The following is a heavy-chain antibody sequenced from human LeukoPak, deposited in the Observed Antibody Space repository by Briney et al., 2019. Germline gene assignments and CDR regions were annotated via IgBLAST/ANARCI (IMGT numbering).Heavy chain of an antibody. J-gene: IGHJ4*02. V-gene: IGHV3-30*18. CDR2: ISSDGNNK. CDR1: GFTVSSSY. D-gene: IGHD3-22*01. CDR3: AKGNDIGGYYYPHFDY. Sequence: GGSLRLSCAASGFTVSSSYMSWVRQAPGKGLEWVAVISSDGNNKNYVDSVKGRFTFSRDNSKNTPYLQMNSLRAEDTAVYYCAKGNDIGGYYYPHFDYWGQGTLVTVSS.